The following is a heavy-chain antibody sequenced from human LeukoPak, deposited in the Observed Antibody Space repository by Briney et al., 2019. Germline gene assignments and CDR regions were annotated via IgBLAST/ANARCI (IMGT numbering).Heavy chain of an antibody. CDR2: ISAYNGNT. CDR3: ARDRIRASSWPSFYYYYYYMDV. V-gene: IGHV1-18*01. D-gene: IGHD6-13*01. Sequence: ASVKVSCKASGYTFTSYGISWVRQAPGQGLEWMGWISAYNGNTNYAQKLQGRVTMTTDTSTSTAYMELRSLRSDDTAVYYCARDRIRASSWPSFYYYYYYMDVWGKGTTVTVSS. J-gene: IGHJ6*03. CDR1: GYTFTSYG.